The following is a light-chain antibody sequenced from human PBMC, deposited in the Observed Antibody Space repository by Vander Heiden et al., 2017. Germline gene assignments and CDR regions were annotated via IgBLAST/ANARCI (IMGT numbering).Light chain of an antibody. J-gene: IGLJ2*01. Sequence: SYELTQPPSVSVSPGQTASITCSGDKLGDKFARWYQQKPGQSPVVVIYQDSNRPAGIPERFSGSNSGNTATLTISGTQAMDEADYYCQAWDSSTVVFGGGTKLTVL. V-gene: IGLV3-1*01. CDR3: QAWDSSTVV. CDR1: KLGDKF. CDR2: QDS.